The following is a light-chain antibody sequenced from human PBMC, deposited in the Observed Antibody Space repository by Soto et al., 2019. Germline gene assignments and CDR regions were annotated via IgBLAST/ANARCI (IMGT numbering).Light chain of an antibody. Sequence: QSALTQPRSVSRSPGQSVTISCTGTSSAVGRYNIVSSYQQHPGKVPKLFIYEVSKRSSGVPDRFSGSKSGNTASLIISDLQGEDEADYYCCSQAGKNPHVFGTGTKLTVL. J-gene: IGLJ1*01. CDR3: CSQAGKNPHV. V-gene: IGLV2-11*01. CDR1: SSAVGRYNI. CDR2: EVS.